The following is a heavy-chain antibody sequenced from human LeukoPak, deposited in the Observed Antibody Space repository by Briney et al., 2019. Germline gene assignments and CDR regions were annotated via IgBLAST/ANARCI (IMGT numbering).Heavy chain of an antibody. CDR1: GGSISSSSYY. V-gene: IGHV4-39*02. J-gene: IGHJ5*02. CDR2: IYYSGST. CDR3: ARDDDVSSGWYPWFDP. Sequence: SETLSLTCTVSGGSISSSSYYWGWIRQPPGKGLEWIGSIYYSGSTDYNPSLQSRVTISVDTSKNQFSLKLSSVTAADTAVYYCARDDDVSSGWYPWFDPWGQGTLVTVSS. D-gene: IGHD6-19*01.